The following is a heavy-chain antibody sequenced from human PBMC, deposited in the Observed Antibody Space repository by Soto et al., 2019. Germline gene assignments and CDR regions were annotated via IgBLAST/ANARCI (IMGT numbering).Heavy chain of an antibody. Sequence: PGGSLRLSCEVSGFTFSFYWMSWVRHAPGKGLEWVANINQDGIEINFVDSVKGRFTISRDNAKNLLYLQMNSLRVEDTAVYYCARDCSYSGFEDCWGQGTKVTVSS. V-gene: IGHV3-7*03. D-gene: IGHD5-12*01. CDR3: ARDCSYSGFEDC. CDR2: INQDGIEI. J-gene: IGHJ4*02. CDR1: GFTFSFYW.